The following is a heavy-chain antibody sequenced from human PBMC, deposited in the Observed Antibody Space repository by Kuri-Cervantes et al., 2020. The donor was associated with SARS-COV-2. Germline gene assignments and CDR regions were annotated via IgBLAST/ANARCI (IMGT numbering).Heavy chain of an antibody. CDR1: GFLFSASA. CDR3: AKDDEDSGIYGDAFDI. J-gene: IGHJ3*02. V-gene: IGHV3-73*01. Sequence: GGSLRLSCEVSGFLFSASAIHWVRQASGKGLEWVGRVRGKANNYATAYAASVRGRFTISRDDSKNMAYLQMNSLKTEDTAVYYCAKDDEDSGIYGDAFDIWGQGTMVTVSS. D-gene: IGHD1-26*01. CDR2: VRGKANNYAT.